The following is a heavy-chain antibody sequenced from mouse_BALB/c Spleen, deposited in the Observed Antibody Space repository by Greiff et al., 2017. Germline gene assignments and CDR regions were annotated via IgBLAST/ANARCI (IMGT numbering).Heavy chain of an antibody. CDR3: ARKADGYFDY. Sequence: VQLQQSGAELARPGASVKLSCKASGYTFTDYYINWVKQRTGQGLEWIGEIYPGSGNTYYNEKFKGKATLTADKSSSTAYMQLSSLTSEDSAVYFCARKADGYFDYWGQGTTLTVSS. V-gene: IGHV1-77*01. CDR1: GYTFTDYY. J-gene: IGHJ2*01. CDR2: IYPGSGNT.